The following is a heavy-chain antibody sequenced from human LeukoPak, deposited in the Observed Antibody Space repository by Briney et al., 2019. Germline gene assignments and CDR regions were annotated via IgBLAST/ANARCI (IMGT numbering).Heavy chain of an antibody. V-gene: IGHV4-31*03. CDR3: ARGLVGYNLRAFDY. J-gene: IGHJ4*02. Sequence: SETLSLTCTVSGGSISSGGYYWRWIRQHPGKGLEWIGYIYYSGSTYYNPSLKSRVTISVDTSKNQFSLKLSSVTAADTAVYYCARGLVGYNLRAFDYWGQGTLVTVSS. D-gene: IGHD5-24*01. CDR2: IYYSGST. CDR1: GGSISSGGYY.